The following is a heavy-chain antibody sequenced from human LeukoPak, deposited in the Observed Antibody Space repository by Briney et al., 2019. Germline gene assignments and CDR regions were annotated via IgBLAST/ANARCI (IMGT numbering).Heavy chain of an antibody. V-gene: IGHV3-43D*04. J-gene: IGHJ4*02. D-gene: IGHD3-3*01. Sequence: PGGSLRLSCAASGLTFDDYAMHWVRQAPGKGLEWVSLISWDGGSTYYADSVKGRFTISRDNSKNSLYLQMNSLRAEDTALYYCAKGHDFWSGYYDYWGQGTLVTVSS. CDR1: GLTFDDYA. CDR2: ISWDGGST. CDR3: AKGHDFWSGYYDY.